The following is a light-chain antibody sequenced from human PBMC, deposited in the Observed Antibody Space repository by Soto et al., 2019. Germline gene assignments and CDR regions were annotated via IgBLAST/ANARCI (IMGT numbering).Light chain of an antibody. J-gene: IGKJ5*01. Sequence: EIVLTQSPATLSLSPGERATLSCRASQSVSSYLAWYQQKPGQAPRLLIYDASNRATGIPARFSGSGDGTEITLTISSLEPEDFAGYYCQQRSNWPITFGQGTRLEIK. CDR3: QQRSNWPIT. V-gene: IGKV3-11*01. CDR1: QSVSSY. CDR2: DAS.